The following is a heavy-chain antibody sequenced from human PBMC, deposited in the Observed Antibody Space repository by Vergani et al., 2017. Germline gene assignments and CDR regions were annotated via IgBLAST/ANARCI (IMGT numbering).Heavy chain of an antibody. D-gene: IGHD6-6*01. CDR3: ARVYSSSSPTGYYYYYYMDV. J-gene: IGHJ6*03. V-gene: IGHV1-8*01. Sequence: QVQLVQSGAEVKKPGASVKVSCKASGYTLTSYDINWVRQATGQGLEWMGWMNPNSGNTGYAQKFQGRVTMTRNTSISTAYMELSSLRSEDTAVYYCARVYSSSSPTGYYYYYYMDVWGKGTTVTVSS. CDR1: GYTLTSYD. CDR2: MNPNSGNT.